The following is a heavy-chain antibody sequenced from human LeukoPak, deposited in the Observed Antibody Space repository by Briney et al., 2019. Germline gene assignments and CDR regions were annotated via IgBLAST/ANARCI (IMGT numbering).Heavy chain of an antibody. CDR1: GYTFTDYS. V-gene: IGHV1-46*01. CDR2: INPTGGST. D-gene: IGHD3-22*01. CDR3: ARDGHRMYYYDTSAYRFDY. J-gene: IGHJ4*02. Sequence: ASVKVSCKASGYTFTDYSMHWVRQAPGQGLEWMGLINPTGGSTGYAQKFQGRVTMTRDMSTSTDYMELSSLRSEDTAIYYCARDGHRMYYYDTSAYRFDYWGQGTLVTVSS.